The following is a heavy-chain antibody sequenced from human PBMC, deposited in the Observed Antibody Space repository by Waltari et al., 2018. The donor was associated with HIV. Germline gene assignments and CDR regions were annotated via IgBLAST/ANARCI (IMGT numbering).Heavy chain of an antibody. D-gene: IGHD1-1*01. CDR1: GFTFSSYW. CDR2: IKQDGSEK. Sequence: EVQLVESGGGLVQPGGSLRLSCAASGFTFSSYWLSWVRQAPGKGLEWVANIKQDGSEKYYVDSVKGRFTISRDNAKNSLYLQMNSLRAEDTAVYYCARDGIQLEEGIVYWGQGTLVTVSS. CDR3: ARDGIQLEEGIVY. J-gene: IGHJ4*02. V-gene: IGHV3-7*01.